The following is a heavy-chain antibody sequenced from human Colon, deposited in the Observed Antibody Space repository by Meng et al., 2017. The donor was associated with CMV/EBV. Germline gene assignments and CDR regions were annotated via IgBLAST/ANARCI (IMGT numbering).Heavy chain of an antibody. D-gene: IGHD6-19*01. CDR2: IYSGGSST. CDR1: GFTFRNHA. CDR3: AKDRDLFGSGWYGDIA. V-gene: IGHV3-23*03. Sequence: GGSLRLSCVGSGFTFRNHAMGWVRQAPGKGLEWVSVIYSGGSSTYYADSVKGRFTISRDNSKNTLYLQMNSLRAEDTAVYYCAKDRDLFGSGWYGDIAWGQGTLVTVSS. J-gene: IGHJ5*02.